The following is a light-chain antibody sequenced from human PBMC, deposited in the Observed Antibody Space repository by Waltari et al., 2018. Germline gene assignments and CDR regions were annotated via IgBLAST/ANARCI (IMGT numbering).Light chain of an antibody. V-gene: IGLV2-14*03. CDR2: DVS. CDR3: SSYTSSGTVI. CDR1: GSDVGSYVY. J-gene: IGLJ2*01. Sequence: HSSLTQPASVSGSPGQSITISCTGTGSDVGSYVYVSWYQQHPGKGPKLMIFDVSNRPSGVSNRFSGSKSGNTASLTISGLQAEDEADYYCSSYTSSGTVIFGGGTKLTVL.